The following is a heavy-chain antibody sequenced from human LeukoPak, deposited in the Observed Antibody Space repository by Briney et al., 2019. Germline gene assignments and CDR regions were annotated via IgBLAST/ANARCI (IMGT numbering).Heavy chain of an antibody. CDR2: INHSGST. CDR3: AIPSGYSYGPYFQH. CDR1: GESFSGYY. J-gene: IGHJ1*01. Sequence: KPSETLCLSCAVYGESFSGYYWSWIRQPPGRGLEWIGEINHSGSTNYNPSLKSRVTISVDTSKNQFSLKLSSVTAADTAVYYCAIPSGYSYGPYFQHWGQGALVTVSS. V-gene: IGHV4-34*01. D-gene: IGHD5-18*01.